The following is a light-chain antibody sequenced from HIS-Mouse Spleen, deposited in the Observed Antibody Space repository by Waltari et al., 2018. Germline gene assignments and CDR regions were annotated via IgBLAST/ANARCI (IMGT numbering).Light chain of an antibody. CDR2: AAS. Sequence: DIQRTQSPSSLSASVGDRVTITCLASQSISSYLNWYQQKPGKAHKLLSYAASSLQSGVPSRFSGSGSGTDFTLTISSLQPEDFATYYCQQSYSTPGLTFGGGTKVEIK. CDR3: QQSYSTPGLT. CDR1: QSISSY. V-gene: IGKV1-39*01. J-gene: IGKJ4*01.